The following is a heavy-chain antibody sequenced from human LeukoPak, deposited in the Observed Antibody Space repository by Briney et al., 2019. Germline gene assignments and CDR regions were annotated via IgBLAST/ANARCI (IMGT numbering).Heavy chain of an antibody. J-gene: IGHJ4*02. Sequence: GGSLRLSCAASGFTFSSYTFKWVRQAPGKGLEWVASITSTSTYIYYADSVQGRFAVSRDNARKSLYLQMNSLRAEDTAVFYCVRRGPNNSGLDYWGQGTLVTVSS. CDR2: ITSTSTYI. CDR3: VRRGPNNSGLDY. CDR1: GFTFSSYT. V-gene: IGHV3-21*01. D-gene: IGHD5-12*01.